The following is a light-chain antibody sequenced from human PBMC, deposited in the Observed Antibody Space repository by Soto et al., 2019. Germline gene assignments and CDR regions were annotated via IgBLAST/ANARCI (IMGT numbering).Light chain of an antibody. CDR3: TSYTSSNTLGV. V-gene: IGLV2-14*01. J-gene: IGLJ1*01. CDR2: EVS. Sequence: QSALTQPASVSGSPGQSITISCTGTTNDVGGYNYVSWYQQHPGKAPKLLIFEVSSRPSGVSNRFSGSRSGNTASLTISGLQADDEADYYCTSYTSSNTLGVFGTGTKVTVL. CDR1: TNDVGGYNY.